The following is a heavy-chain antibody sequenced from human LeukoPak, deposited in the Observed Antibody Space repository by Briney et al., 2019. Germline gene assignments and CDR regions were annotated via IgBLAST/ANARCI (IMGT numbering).Heavy chain of an antibody. Sequence: TGGSLRLSCAASGFTFSSYAMHWVRQAPGKGLEWVAVISYDGSNKYYADSVKGRFTISRDNSKNTLYLQMNSLRAEDTAVYYCAREKGIAAAGTLGYWGQGTLVTVSS. V-gene: IGHV3-30-3*01. CDR1: GFTFSSYA. D-gene: IGHD6-13*01. CDR2: ISYDGSNK. CDR3: AREKGIAAAGTLGY. J-gene: IGHJ4*02.